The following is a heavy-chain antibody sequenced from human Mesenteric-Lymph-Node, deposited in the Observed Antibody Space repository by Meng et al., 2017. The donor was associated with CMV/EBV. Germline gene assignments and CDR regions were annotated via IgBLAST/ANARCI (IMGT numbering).Heavy chain of an antibody. V-gene: IGHV3-9*01. CDR1: GFTFDDYA. CDR3: AKVFKRLEWGFLTR. Sequence: SLEISCAASGFTFDDYAMHWVRQAPGKGLEWVSGISWNSGSIGYADSVKGRFTISRDNAKNSLYLQMNSLRTEDTAFYYCAKVFKRLEWGFLTRWGQGTLVTVSS. CDR2: ISWNSGSI. D-gene: IGHD3-3*01. J-gene: IGHJ4*02.